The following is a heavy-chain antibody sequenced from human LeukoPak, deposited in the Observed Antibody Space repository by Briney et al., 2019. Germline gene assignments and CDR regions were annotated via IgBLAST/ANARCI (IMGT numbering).Heavy chain of an antibody. J-gene: IGHJ1*01. CDR2: IKQDRSEK. V-gene: IGHV3-7*01. D-gene: IGHD4-17*01. Sequence: GGSLRLSCAASGFTFSNYWMSWVRQAPGKGLEWVANIKQDRSEKYYVDSVKGRFTISRDNAKNSLYLQMNSLRAEDTAVYYCATGRVDYGDYGVVKHWGQGTLVTVSS. CDR1: GFTFSNYW. CDR3: ATGRVDYGDYGVVKH.